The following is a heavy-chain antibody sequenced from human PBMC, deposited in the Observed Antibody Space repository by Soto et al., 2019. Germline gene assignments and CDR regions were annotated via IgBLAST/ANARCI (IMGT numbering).Heavy chain of an antibody. V-gene: IGHV4-30-4*01. CDR1: GGSISSGDYY. Sequence: KPSETLSLTCTVSGGSISSGDYYWSWIRQPPGKGLEWIGYIYYSGSTYYNPSLKSRVTISVDTSKNQFSLKLSSVTAADTAVYYCARGYDFWSGYYDYYYYYGMDVWGQGTTVTVSS. D-gene: IGHD3-3*01. J-gene: IGHJ6*02. CDR2: IYYSGST. CDR3: ARGYDFWSGYYDYYYYYGMDV.